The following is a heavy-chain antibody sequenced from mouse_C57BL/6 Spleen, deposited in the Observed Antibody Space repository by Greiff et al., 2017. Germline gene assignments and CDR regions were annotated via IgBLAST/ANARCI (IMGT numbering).Heavy chain of an antibody. CDR2: INYDGSST. D-gene: IGHD1-1*01. J-gene: IGHJ1*03. Sequence: EVKVEESEGGLVQPGSSMKLSCTASGFTFSDYYMAWVRQVPEKGLEWVANINYDGSSTYYLDSLKSRFIISRDNAKNILYLQMSSLKSEDTATYYCARENGVYYYGSSYWYFDVWGTGTTVTVSS. CDR1: GFTFSDYY. V-gene: IGHV5-16*01. CDR3: ARENGVYYYGSSYWYFDV.